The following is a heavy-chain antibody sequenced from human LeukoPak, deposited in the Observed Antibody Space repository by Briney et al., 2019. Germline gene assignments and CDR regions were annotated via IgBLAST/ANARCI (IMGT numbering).Heavy chain of an antibody. D-gene: IGHD6-13*01. CDR2: ISSSSSYI. CDR1: GFTFSSYS. Sequence: GGSLRLSCAASGFTFSSYSMNWVRQAPGKGLEWVSSISSSSSYIYYADSVKGRFTISRDNAKNSLYLQMNSLRAEDTAVYYCTRHIPAAGYYFYGMDVWGQGTTVTVSS. V-gene: IGHV3-21*03. CDR3: TRHIPAAGYYFYGMDV. J-gene: IGHJ6*02.